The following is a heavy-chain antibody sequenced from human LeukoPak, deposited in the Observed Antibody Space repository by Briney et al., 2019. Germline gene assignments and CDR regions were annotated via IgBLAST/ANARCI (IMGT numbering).Heavy chain of an antibody. V-gene: IGHV3-21*01. CDR3: ARAPRTNGKYYFDY. CDR2: ISSSSSYI. D-gene: IGHD2-8*01. J-gene: IGHJ4*02. Sequence: GGSLRLSCAASGFTFSCYSMNWVRQAPGKGLEWVSSISSSSSYIYYADSVKGRFTISRDNAKNSLYLQMNSLRAEDTAVYYCARAPRTNGKYYFDYWGQGTLVTVSS. CDR1: GFTFSCYS.